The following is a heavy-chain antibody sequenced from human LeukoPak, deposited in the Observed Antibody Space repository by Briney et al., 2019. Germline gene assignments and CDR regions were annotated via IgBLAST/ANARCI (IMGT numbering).Heavy chain of an antibody. CDR3: ARGERVATTMAYFDY. D-gene: IGHD5-12*01. V-gene: IGHV3-48*03. CDR1: GFTFSSYE. J-gene: IGHJ4*02. CDR2: ISSSGSTI. Sequence: GGSLRLSCAASGFTFSSYEMNWVRQAPGKGLEWVSYISSSGSTIYYADSVKGRFTISRDNAKNSLYLQMNSLRAEDTAVYYCARGERVATTMAYFDYWGQGTLVTVSS.